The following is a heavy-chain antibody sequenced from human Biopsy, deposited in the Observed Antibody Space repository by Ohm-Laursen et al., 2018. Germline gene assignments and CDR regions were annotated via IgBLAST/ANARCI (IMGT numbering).Heavy chain of an antibody. Sequence: SLRLSCAASGFTFSNYGIHWVRQAPGKGLEWVALISHGGNDDYYADSVEGRFTVSRDNSKNTVVLQMNSLRAEDTAVYYCARGSDSDYWGQGTLVTVSS. CDR3: ARGSDSDY. V-gene: IGHV3-30*03. CDR2: ISHGGNDD. CDR1: GFTFSNYG. J-gene: IGHJ4*02.